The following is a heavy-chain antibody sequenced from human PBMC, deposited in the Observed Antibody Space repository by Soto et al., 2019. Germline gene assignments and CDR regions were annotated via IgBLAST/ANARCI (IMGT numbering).Heavy chain of an antibody. J-gene: IGHJ6*02. D-gene: IGHD5-12*01. V-gene: IGHV4-31*03. CDR2: IYYSGGT. CDR1: GCSVSSGGYY. Sequence: SATLSLTCPFSGCSVSSGGYYWRWIRQHPGKGLEWIGYIYYSGGTYYNPSLKSRITISVDTSKNQFSLRLSSVTAADTAVYFCASLHLVATPTSYYYGLDVWVQGTTVPVSS. CDR3: ASLHLVATPTSYYYGLDV.